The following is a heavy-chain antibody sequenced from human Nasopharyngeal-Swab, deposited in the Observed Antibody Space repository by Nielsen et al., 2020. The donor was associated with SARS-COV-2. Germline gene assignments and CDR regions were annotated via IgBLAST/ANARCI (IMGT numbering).Heavy chain of an antibody. V-gene: IGHV3-11*04. CDR3: ASLGYCSSTSCTLRYYYYYGMDV. CDR2: ISSSGSTI. J-gene: IGHJ6*02. Sequence: WIRQPPAKGLEWVSYISSSGSTIYYADSVKGRFTISRDNAKNSLYLQMNSLRAEDTAVYYCASLGYCSSTSCTLRYYYYYGMDVWGQGTTVTVSS. D-gene: IGHD2-2*01.